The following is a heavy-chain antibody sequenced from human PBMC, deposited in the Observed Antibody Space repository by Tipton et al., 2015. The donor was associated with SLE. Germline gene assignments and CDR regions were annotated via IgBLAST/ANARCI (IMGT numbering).Heavy chain of an antibody. Sequence: GSLRLSCSTSGFTFTSYWMSWVRQAPGKGLEWVATVEHDESKKYHVDSVKGRFTISRDDAKSSLYLQMNRLRAEDTAVYYCARNVGFDRWGQGTMVTVSS. V-gene: IGHV3-7*03. J-gene: IGHJ3*02. D-gene: IGHD1-26*01. CDR2: VEHDESKK. CDR3: ARNVGFDR. CDR1: GFTFTSYW.